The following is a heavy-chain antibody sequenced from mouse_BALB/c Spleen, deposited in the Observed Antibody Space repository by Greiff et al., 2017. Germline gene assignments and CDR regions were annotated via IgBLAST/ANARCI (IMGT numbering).Heavy chain of an antibody. D-gene: IGHD1-1*01. J-gene: IGHJ3*01. CDR2: IYPYNGGT. CDR3: ARKDYYYGN. Sequence: EVQLQQSGPELVKPGASVKISCKASGYTFTDYNMHWVKQSHGKSLEWIGYIYPYNGGTGYNQKFKSKATLTVDNSSSTAYMELRSLTSEDSAVYYCARKDYYYGNGGQGTLVTVSA. V-gene: IGHV1S29*02. CDR1: GYTFTDYN.